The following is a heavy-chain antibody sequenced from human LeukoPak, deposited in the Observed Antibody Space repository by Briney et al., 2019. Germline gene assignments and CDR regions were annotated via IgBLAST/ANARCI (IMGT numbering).Heavy chain of an antibody. CDR3: ARTGAYYDSSGLHAFDI. V-gene: IGHV1-2*02. CDR2: MNPNSGGT. Sequence: GASVKVSCKASGYTFTRYDMHWVRQAPGQGLEWMGWMNPNSGGTHYAQKFQGRVTMTRNTSISTAYMELSRLRSEDTAVYYCARTGAYYDSSGLHAFDIWGHGAMLTASS. CDR1: GYTFTRYD. J-gene: IGHJ3*02. D-gene: IGHD3-22*01.